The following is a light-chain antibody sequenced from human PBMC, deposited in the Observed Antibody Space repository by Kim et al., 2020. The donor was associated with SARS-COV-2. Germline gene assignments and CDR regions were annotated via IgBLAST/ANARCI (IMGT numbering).Light chain of an antibody. CDR1: GGHSSYV. CDR2: LNSAGSH. J-gene: IGLJ3*02. Sequence: ASVKLTWPLRGGHSSYVIAWHQHQPGKGPRYLMNLNSAGSHIKGDGIPDRFSGSGSGAERYLTISGLQSEDEADYYCQTWDTGIRVFGGGTQLTVL. V-gene: IGLV4-69*01. CDR3: QTWDTGIRV.